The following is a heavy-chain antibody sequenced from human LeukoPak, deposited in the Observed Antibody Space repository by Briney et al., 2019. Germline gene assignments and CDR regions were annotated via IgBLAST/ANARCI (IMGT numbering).Heavy chain of an antibody. CDR1: GFTFGDSA. CDR2: IRSRAYGGTT. V-gene: IGHV3-49*04. CDR3: GRVSATAISPTHMDV. D-gene: IGHD2-15*01. Sequence: GGSLRLSCTASGFTFGDSAMSWVRQAPGKGLEWVGFIRSRAYGGTTEYAASLKGRFTISRDDSETIAYLQMNSLKTEDTAVYYCGRVSATAISPTHMDVWGKGTTVTVSS. J-gene: IGHJ6*03.